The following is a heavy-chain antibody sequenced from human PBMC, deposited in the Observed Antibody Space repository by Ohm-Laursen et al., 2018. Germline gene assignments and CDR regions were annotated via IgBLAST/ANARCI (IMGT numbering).Heavy chain of an antibody. CDR1: GFTFSSYG. V-gene: IGHV3-30*03. J-gene: IGHJ4*02. Sequence: SLRLSCSASGFTFSSYGMHWVRQAPGKGLEWVAVISYDGSNKYYADSVKGRFTISRDNAKNLLYLQMNSLRAEDTAVYYCARAVAAYWGQGALVTVSS. CDR3: ARAVAAY. D-gene: IGHD6-25*01. CDR2: ISYDGSNK.